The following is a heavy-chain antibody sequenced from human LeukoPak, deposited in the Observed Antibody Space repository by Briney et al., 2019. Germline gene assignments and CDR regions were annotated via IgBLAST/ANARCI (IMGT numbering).Heavy chain of an antibody. CDR2: IKGTT. Sequence: KPGGSLRLSCEASGFTLSNTWMSWVRQAPGKGLEWVGRIKGTTAYAAPVKGRFTISRDDSKNTLYLQMNSLKTEDTAVYYCIAPVTWGQGTLVTVSS. D-gene: IGHD4-17*01. CDR1: GFTLSNTW. V-gene: IGHV3-15*01. J-gene: IGHJ4*02. CDR3: IAPVT.